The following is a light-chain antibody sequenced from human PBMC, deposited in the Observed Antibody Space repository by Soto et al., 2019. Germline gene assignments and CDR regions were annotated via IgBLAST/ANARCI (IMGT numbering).Light chain of an antibody. CDR1: KRINIY. Sequence: DVQMTQYPSSLSASVGDRVTITCRASKRINIYLNWYQQKPGRAPKVLIYNVSTLRSGVPSRFSGGGSGTDFTLTISSLQPEDFGTYYCQQSNSIPYTFGQGTKLEIQ. V-gene: IGKV1-39*01. CDR3: QQSNSIPYT. J-gene: IGKJ2*01. CDR2: NVS.